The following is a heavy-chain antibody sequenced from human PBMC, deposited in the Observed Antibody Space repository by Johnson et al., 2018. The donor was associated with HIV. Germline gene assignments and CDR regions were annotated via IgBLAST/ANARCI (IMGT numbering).Heavy chain of an antibody. Sequence: VQLVESGGGLVQPGGSLRLSCAASGFTFNIFAMSWVRQAPGKGLEWVSGISGSGESTYYADSVKGRFTISRDNSKNTLDLQMKSRRAEDTAVYYCAKPGGSSWYFDAFDIWGQGTMVTVSS. J-gene: IGHJ3*02. CDR2: ISGSGEST. CDR1: GFTFNIFA. D-gene: IGHD6-13*01. CDR3: AKPGGSSWYFDAFDI. V-gene: IGHV3-23*04.